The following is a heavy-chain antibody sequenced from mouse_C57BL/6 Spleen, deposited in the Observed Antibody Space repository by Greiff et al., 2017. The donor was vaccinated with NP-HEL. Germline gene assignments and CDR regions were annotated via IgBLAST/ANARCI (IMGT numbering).Heavy chain of an antibody. CDR1: GYSITSGYY. V-gene: IGHV3-6*01. CDR3: ARAGFTLDY. CDR2: ISYDGSN. Sequence: EVQLQQSGPGLVKPSQSLSLSCSVTGYSITSGYYWNWIRQFPGNKLEWMGYISYDGSNNYHPSLKNRISITRDTSKNQFFLKLKTLTTEDTATYYCARAGFTLDYWGQGTTLTVSS. J-gene: IGHJ2*01.